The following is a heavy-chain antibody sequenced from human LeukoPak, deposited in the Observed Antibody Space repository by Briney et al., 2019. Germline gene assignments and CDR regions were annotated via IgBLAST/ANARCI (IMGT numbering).Heavy chain of an antibody. CDR1: GGSISSYY. CDR3: ATFTNYYYGMDV. V-gene: IGHV4-59*01. CDR2: IYYSGST. Sequence: PSETLSLTCTVSGGSISSYYWSWIRQPPGKGLEWIGYIYYSGSTNYNPSLKSRVTISVDTSKNRFSLKLSSVTAADTAVYYCATFTNYYYGMDVWGQGTTVTVSS. J-gene: IGHJ6*02.